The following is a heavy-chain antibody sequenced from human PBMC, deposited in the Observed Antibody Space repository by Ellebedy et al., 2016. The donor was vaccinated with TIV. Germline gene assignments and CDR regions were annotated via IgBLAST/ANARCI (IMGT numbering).Heavy chain of an antibody. V-gene: IGHV3-21*06. CDR1: GFIFSVTG. CDR3: TRDGSEWSRDY. CDR2: IVSSGRET. J-gene: IGHJ4*02. D-gene: IGHD3-3*01. Sequence: GGSLRLSXAASGFIFSVTGMTWIRQAPGKGLEWVATIVSSGRETYYADPLKGRFTISRDSAMNLVYLQMNSLSVEDTAVYYCTRDGSEWSRDYWGQGTLVTVSS.